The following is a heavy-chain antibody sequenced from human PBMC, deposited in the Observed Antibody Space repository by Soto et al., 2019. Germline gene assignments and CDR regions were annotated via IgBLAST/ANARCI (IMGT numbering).Heavy chain of an antibody. D-gene: IGHD4-17*01. J-gene: IGHJ4*02. CDR3: ARGRTSTMAILDYGENDY. V-gene: IGHV1-2*04. Sequence: ASVKVSCKASGYTFTGYYMHWVRQAPGQGLEWMGWINPNSGGTNYAQKFQGWVTMTRETSISTAYMELSRLRSDDTAVYYCARGRTSTMAILDYGENDYWGQGTLVTVSS. CDR1: GYTFTGYY. CDR2: INPNSGGT.